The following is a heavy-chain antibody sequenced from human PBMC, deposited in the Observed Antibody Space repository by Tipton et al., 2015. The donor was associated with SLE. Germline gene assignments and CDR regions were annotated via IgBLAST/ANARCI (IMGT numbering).Heavy chain of an antibody. Sequence: TLSLTCTVSGGSISSYYWSWIRQPPGKGLEWIGYSYYSGNTNYNPSLKSRVTISVDTSKNQFSLKLSSVTAADTAVYYCARSVTLRWPLDYWGQGTLVTVTS. CDR1: GGSISSYY. CDR3: ARSVTLRWPLDY. D-gene: IGHD4-23*01. V-gene: IGHV4-59*08. J-gene: IGHJ4*02. CDR2: SYYSGNT.